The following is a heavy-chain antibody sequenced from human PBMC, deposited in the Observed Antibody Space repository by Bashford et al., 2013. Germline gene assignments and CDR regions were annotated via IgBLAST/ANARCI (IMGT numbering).Heavy chain of an antibody. D-gene: IGHD2-15*01. CDR3: VRAGYCGGGRCYRDYFDY. J-gene: IGHJ4*02. Sequence: VRQAPGKGLEWVGRVKSKGYGGTTDYAAPVKGRFTISRDDTENTLYLQMNSLKTEDTAVYYCVRAGYCGGGRCYRDYFDYVGPGNPGHRLL. V-gene: IGHV3-15*01. CDR2: VKSKGYGGTT.